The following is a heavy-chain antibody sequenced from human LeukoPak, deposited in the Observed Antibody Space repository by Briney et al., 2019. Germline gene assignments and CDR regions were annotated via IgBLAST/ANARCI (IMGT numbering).Heavy chain of an antibody. Sequence: PGRTLRLSCAGSVFSVYSIFMSCVREAPGRGLEWGSVIYSGGPTFYADSVRGRFTISRDSSKNTLYLQMNGLRAEDTGVYYCARDSWDSRGQGNYWGQGTRVTVPS. CDR3: ARDSWDSRGQGNY. CDR2: IYSGGPT. CDR1: VFSVYSIF. J-gene: IGHJ4*02. V-gene: IGHV3-66*01. D-gene: IGHD3-22*01.